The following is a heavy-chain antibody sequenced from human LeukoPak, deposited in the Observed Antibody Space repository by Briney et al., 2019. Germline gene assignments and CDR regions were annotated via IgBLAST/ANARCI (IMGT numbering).Heavy chain of an antibody. CDR2: MNPNSGNT. Sequence: ASVKASCNASGYTFTSYDINWVRQATGQGLEWMGWMNPNSGNTGYAQKFQGRVTITRNTSISTAYMELSSLRSEDTAVYYCARGVGYCSSTSCYGSNWFDPWGQGTLVTVSS. CDR1: GYTFTSYD. J-gene: IGHJ5*02. V-gene: IGHV1-8*03. CDR3: ARGVGYCSSTSCYGSNWFDP. D-gene: IGHD2-2*01.